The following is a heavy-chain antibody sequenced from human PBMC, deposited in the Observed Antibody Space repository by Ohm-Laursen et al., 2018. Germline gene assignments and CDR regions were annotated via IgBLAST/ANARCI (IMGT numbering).Heavy chain of an antibody. CDR1: GFTFYAYA. V-gene: IGHV3-9*01. D-gene: IGHD6-6*01. CDR2: ISWNSDNI. J-gene: IGHJ3*02. Sequence: SLRLSCAASGFTFYAYAMHWVRQAPGKGLEWVSGISWNSDNIGYGDSVKGRFTISRDNAKNSLYLEMSSLRPEDTALYYCAKDQGSDGAFDIWGQGTMVTVPS. CDR3: AKDQGSDGAFDI.